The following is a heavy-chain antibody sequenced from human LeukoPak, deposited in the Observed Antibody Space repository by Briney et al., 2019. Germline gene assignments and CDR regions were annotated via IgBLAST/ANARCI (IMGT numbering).Heavy chain of an antibody. CDR2: ISAYDGNT. J-gene: IGHJ5*02. CDR3: ARDKVIASAGTPNWFNP. V-gene: IGHV1-18*03. D-gene: IGHD6-13*01. Sequence: ASVKVSCKASGYTFTHYGISWVRQAPGQGLEWLGWISAYDGNTNYLQKFQGRVTMTTDTATSTAYMELRSLRSDDMAVYYCARDKVIASAGTPNWFNPWGQGTLVTVSS. CDR1: GYTFTHYG.